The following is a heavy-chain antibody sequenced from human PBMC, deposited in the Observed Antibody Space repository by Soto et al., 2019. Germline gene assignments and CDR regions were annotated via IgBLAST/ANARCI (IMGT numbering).Heavy chain of an antibody. J-gene: IGHJ4*02. D-gene: IGHD2-21*02. CDR2: IIPIFGTA. Sequence: SVKVSCKASGGTFSSYAIRWVRQAPGQGLEWMGGIIPIFGTANYAQMFQGRVTLTRDTSTGTVDMELSSLTSADTAVYYCARGPSCGGDCYLFDYWGQGSLVTVSS. CDR1: GGTFSSYA. CDR3: ARGPSCGGDCYLFDY. V-gene: IGHV1-69*05.